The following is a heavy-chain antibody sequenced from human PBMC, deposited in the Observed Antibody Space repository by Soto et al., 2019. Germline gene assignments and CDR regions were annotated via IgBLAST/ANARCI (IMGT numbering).Heavy chain of an antibody. CDR1: GFTFSSYW. CDR2: INSHGTSI. CDR3: ARDPPGSGRYLYYGMDV. Sequence: EVKLVESGGGSVQPGGSLRLSCEASGFTFSSYWMRWVRQGPGKGLMWVSRINSHGTSISYADSVKGRFTISRDNAKNTLYLQMNSLRAEDTAVYYCARDPPGSGRYLYYGMDVWGQGTTVTVSS. V-gene: IGHV3-74*01. J-gene: IGHJ6*02. D-gene: IGHD3-10*01.